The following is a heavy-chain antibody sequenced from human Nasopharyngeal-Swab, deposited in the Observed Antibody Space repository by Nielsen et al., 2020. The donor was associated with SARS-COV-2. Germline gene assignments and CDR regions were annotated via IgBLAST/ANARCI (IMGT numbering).Heavy chain of an antibody. D-gene: IGHD3-16*02. J-gene: IGHJ5*02. CDR1: GYSFTSYW. Sequence: GGSLRLSCKGSGYSFTSYWIGWVRQMPGKGLEWMGIIYPGDSDTRYSPSFQGQVTISADKSICTAYLQWSSLKASDTAMYYCARRGYDYVWGSYRPESWFDPWGQGTLVTVSS. CDR3: ARRGYDYVWGSYRPESWFDP. CDR2: IYPGDSDT. V-gene: IGHV5-51*01.